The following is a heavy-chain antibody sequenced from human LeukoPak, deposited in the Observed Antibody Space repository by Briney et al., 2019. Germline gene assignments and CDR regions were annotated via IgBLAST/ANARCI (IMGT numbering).Heavy chain of an antibody. D-gene: IGHD3-22*01. CDR2: INHSGST. J-gene: IGHJ6*03. Sequence: SETLSLTCAVYGGSFSGYYWSWIRQPPGKGLEWIGEINHSGSTNYNPSLKSRVTISVDTSKNQFSLKLSSVTAADTAVYYCARAPYYDSSGYHYYYYMDVWGKGTTVTISS. V-gene: IGHV4-34*01. CDR3: ARAPYYDSSGYHYYYYMDV. CDR1: GGSFSGYY.